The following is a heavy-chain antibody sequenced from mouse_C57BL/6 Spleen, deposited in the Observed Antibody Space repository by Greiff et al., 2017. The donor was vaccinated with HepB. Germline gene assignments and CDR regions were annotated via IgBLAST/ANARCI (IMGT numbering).Heavy chain of an antibody. CDR3: AGGLGTWFAY. J-gene: IGHJ3*01. Sequence: DVQLVESGGGLVKPGGSLKLSCAASGFTFSDYGMHWVRQAPEKGLEWVAYISSGSSTIYYADTVKGRFTISRDNAKNTLFLQMTSLRSEDTAMYYCAGGLGTWFAYWGQGTLVTVSA. V-gene: IGHV5-17*01. CDR2: ISSGSSTI. CDR1: GFTFSDYG. D-gene: IGHD4-1*01.